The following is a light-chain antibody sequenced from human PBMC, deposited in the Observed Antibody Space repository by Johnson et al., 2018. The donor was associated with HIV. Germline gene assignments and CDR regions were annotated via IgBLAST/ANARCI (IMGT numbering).Light chain of an antibody. Sequence: QSLLTQSPSVSAAPGQRVTISCSGSSSNIGNNYVSWYQQLPGTAPKLLIYDNNERPSGIPYRFSGSKSGTSATLGITGLQTGDEADYYCGTWDSSLSAGFFGTGTKVTVL. CDR1: SSNIGNNY. CDR3: GTWDSSLSAGF. J-gene: IGLJ1*01. V-gene: IGLV1-51*01. CDR2: DNN.